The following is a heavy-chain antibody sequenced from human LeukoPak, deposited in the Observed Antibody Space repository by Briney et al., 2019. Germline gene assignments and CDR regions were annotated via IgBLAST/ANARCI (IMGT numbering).Heavy chain of an antibody. Sequence: PSETLSLTCAVSGGFISSNSYYWGWIRQPPGKGLEWIGSIYYSGSTYYNPSLKSRVTISVDTSKNQFSLKLSSVTAADTAVYYCARSPADYGDYYFDYWGQGTLVTVSS. CDR1: GGFISSNSYY. CDR3: ARSPADYGDYYFDY. V-gene: IGHV4-39*07. D-gene: IGHD4-17*01. J-gene: IGHJ4*02. CDR2: IYYSGST.